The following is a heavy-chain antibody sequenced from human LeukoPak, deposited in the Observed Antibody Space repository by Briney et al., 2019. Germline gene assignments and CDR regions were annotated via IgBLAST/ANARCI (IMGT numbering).Heavy chain of an antibody. J-gene: IGHJ4*02. Sequence: PSETLSLTCTVSGGSISSYYWSWIRQPPGKGLEWIGYIYYSGSTNYNPSLKSRVTISVDTSKNQFSLKLSSVTAADTAVYYCARILSYGSGWVDYWGQGTLVTVSS. D-gene: IGHD6-19*01. CDR1: GGSISSYY. CDR2: IYYSGST. CDR3: ARILSYGSGWVDY. V-gene: IGHV4-59*01.